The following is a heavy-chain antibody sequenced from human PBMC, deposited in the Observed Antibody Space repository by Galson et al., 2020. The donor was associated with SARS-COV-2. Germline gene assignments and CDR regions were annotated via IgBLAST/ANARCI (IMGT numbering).Heavy chain of an antibody. CDR2: INPNSGST. D-gene: IGHD3-3*01. V-gene: IGHV1-2*02. CDR3: ARDRPGAYYDFWSGYSQLGFGYYYYYGMDV. J-gene: IGHJ6*02. CDR1: GYTFTGYY. Sequence: ASVKVSCKASGYTFTGYYMHWVRQAPGQGLEWMGWINPNSGSTNYAQKFQGRVTMTRDTSTSTVYMELSSLRSEDTAVYYCARDRPGAYYDFWSGYSQLGFGYYYYYGMDVWGQGTTVTVSS.